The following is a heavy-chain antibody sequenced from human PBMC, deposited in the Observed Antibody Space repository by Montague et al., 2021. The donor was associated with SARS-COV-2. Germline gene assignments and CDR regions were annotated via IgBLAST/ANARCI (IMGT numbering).Heavy chain of an antibody. D-gene: IGHD3-10*01. CDR1: GGPISSHF. CDR2: INSNGGT. V-gene: IGHV4-59*11. Sequence: SETLSLTCTVSGGPISSHFWSFIRQPPGKGLEWIGYINSNGGTNYNPSLRSRLTMSVDTSKNQFSLQLRSMTPADTAVYFCARATSVRGAVSWFDPWGQGILVTVSS. CDR3: ARATSVRGAVSWFDP. J-gene: IGHJ5*02.